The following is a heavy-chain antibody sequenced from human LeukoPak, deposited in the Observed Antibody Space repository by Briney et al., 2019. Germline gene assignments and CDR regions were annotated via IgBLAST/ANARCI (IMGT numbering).Heavy chain of an antibody. J-gene: IGHJ4*02. D-gene: IGHD3-10*01. CDR1: GGSISSYY. CDR3: ARAPGLWFGELLTYYYFDY. CDR2: IYYSGST. Sequence: SETLSLTCTVSGGSISSYYWSWIRQPPGKGLEWIGYIYYSGSTNYNPSLKSRVTISVDTSKNQFSLKLSSVTAADTAVYYCARAPGLWFGELLTYYYFDYWGQGTLVTVSS. V-gene: IGHV4-59*01.